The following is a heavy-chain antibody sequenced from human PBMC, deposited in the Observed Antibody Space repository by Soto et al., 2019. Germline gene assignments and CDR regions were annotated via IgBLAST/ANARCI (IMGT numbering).Heavy chain of an antibody. CDR1: GFTFSSYG. J-gene: IGHJ4*02. V-gene: IGHV3-33*01. CDR3: ARDPTRYCSGGRCYSLGH. CDR2: IWYDGSNK. Sequence: GGSLRLSCAASGFTFSSYGMPWVRQAPGKGLEWVAVIWYDGSNKYYADSVKGRFTISRDNSKNTLYLQMNSLRAEDTAVYYCARDPTRYCSGGRCYSLGHWGQGTLVTGSS. D-gene: IGHD2-15*01.